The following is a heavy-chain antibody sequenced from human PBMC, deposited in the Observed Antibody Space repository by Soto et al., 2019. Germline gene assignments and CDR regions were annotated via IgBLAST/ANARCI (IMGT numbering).Heavy chain of an antibody. V-gene: IGHV4-59*01. J-gene: IGHJ6*02. D-gene: IGHD4-17*01. CDR1: AGSISSYY. Sequence: PSETLSLTCTVSAGSISSYYWTWIRQPPGKGLEWIGYIYYSASTYYNPSLKGRVTISVDTSKNQFSLRLNTVIASDTAVSYCARRTGTTAYYNGMDVWGRGTTVT. CDR2: IYYSAST. CDR3: ARRTGTTAYYNGMDV.